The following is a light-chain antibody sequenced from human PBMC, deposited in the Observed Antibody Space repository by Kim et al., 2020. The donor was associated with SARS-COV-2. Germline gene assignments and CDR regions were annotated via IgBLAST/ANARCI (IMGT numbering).Light chain of an antibody. CDR1: SLEKKF. CDR3: SSRDGTNKNRNWV. J-gene: IGLJ3*02. CDR2: GRG. Sequence: GQTVTITCQEDSLEKKFASWYQQKPGQAPVLVLYGRGHRPSGIPDRFSGPNSGDTASLTITGAQAEDEAVYYCSSRDGTNKNRNWVFGGGTQLTVL. V-gene: IGLV3-19*01.